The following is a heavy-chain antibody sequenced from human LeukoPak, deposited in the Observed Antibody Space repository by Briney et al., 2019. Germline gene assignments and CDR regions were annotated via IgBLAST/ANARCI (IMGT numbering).Heavy chain of an antibody. CDR3: AREGEDSSGLYFDY. J-gene: IGHJ4*02. CDR1: GFTVSSNY. CDR2: IYSGGST. V-gene: IGHV3-66*01. D-gene: IGHD3-22*01. Sequence: PGGSLRLSCAASGFTVSSNYMSWVRQAPGKGLEWVSVIYSGGSTYYADSVKGRFTISRDNSKNTLYLQMNSLRAEDTAVYYCAREGEDSSGLYFDYWGQGTLVTVSS.